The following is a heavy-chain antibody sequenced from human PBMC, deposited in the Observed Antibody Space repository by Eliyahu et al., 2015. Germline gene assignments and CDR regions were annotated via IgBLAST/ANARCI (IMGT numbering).Heavy chain of an antibody. J-gene: IGHJ5*01. CDR2: ISSGSGTI. V-gene: IGHV3-48*02. CDR1: GFTFSNYN. D-gene: IGHD3-22*01. CDR3: VSPSSGYKFDS. Sequence: EVQLVESGGGLVQPGGSLRLSXXASGFTFSNYNXNWVRQAPGKGLEGVSYISSGSGTIYYADSVKGRFTISRDNAKNSVYLQMNSLRDEDTAVYYCVSPSSGYKFDSWGQGTLVTVSS.